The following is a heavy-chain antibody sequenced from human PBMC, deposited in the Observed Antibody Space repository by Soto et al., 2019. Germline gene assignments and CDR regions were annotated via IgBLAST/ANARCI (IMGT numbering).Heavy chain of an antibody. J-gene: IGHJ6*02. CDR2: IYHSGST. CDR3: AGVLTIFGVGSYYYYYGMDV. V-gene: IGHV4-4*02. D-gene: IGHD3-3*01. CDR1: GGSISSSNW. Sequence: SETLSLTCAVSGGSISSSNWWSWVRQPPGKGLEWIGEIYHSGSTNYNPSLKSRVTISVDKSKNQFSLKLSSVTAADTAVYYCAGVLTIFGVGSYYYYYGMDVWGQGTTVTVSS.